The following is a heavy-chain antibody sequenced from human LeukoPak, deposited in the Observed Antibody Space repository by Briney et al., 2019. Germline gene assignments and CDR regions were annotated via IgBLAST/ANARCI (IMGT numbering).Heavy chain of an antibody. CDR1: GFIFSTYA. V-gene: IGHV3-30-3*01. J-gene: IGHJ6*03. CDR2: ISYDGNNK. CDR3: ARDSSSSWDGYMDV. Sequence: PGGSLRLSCSASGFIFSTYAMNWVRQAPGKGLEWVAVISYDGNNKDYADSVKGRFTISRDNSENTLHLQMNSLRAEDTAVYYCARDSSSSWDGYMDVWGKGTTVTVSS. D-gene: IGHD6-13*01.